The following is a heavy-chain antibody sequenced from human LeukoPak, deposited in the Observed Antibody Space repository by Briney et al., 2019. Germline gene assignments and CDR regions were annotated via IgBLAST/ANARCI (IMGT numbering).Heavy chain of an antibody. CDR3: ARDWDYYGSGSYLAY. Sequence: GGSLRLSCAASGFTFSDYYMSWIRQAPGKGLEGVSYISSSGSTIYYADSVKGRFTISRDNAKNSLYLQMNSLRAEDTAVYYCARDWDYYGSGSYLAYWGQGTLVTVSS. CDR1: GFTFSDYY. CDR2: ISSSGSTI. D-gene: IGHD3-10*01. V-gene: IGHV3-11*01. J-gene: IGHJ4*02.